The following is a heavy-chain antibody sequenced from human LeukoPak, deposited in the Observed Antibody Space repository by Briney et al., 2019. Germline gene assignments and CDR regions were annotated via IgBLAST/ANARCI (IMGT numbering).Heavy chain of an antibody. CDR1: GGTFSSYA. Sequence: ASVKVSCKASGGTFSSYAISWVRQAPGQGLEWMGGIIPIFGTANYAQKFQGRVTITTDESTSTAYMELSSLRSEDTAVYYCASSLAASDSGSYYYFAFDIWGQGTMVTVSS. V-gene: IGHV1-69*05. CDR3: ASSLAASDSGSYYYFAFDI. D-gene: IGHD1-26*01. J-gene: IGHJ3*02. CDR2: IIPIFGTA.